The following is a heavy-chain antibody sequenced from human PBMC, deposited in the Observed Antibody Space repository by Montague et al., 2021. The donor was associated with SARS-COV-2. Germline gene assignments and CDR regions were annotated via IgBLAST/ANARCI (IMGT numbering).Heavy chain of an antibody. V-gene: IGHV4-59*01. CDR3: ARAQNTCFIANYVNYFDV. J-gene: IGHJ4*02. CDR2: VHYTGST. D-gene: IGHD4/OR15-4a*01. CDR1: GGSMSGYY. Sequence: SETLSLTCEVSGGSMSGYYWTWIRQSPGKGLEWIGYVHYTGSTKYNPSLKTRVSLSLDTPKNHFSLHLSSVTAADTAIYFCARAQNTCFIANYVNYFDVWGLGALVTVPS.